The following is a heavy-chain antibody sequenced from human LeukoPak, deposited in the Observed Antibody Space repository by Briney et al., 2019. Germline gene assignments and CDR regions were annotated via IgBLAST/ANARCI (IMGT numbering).Heavy chain of an antibody. Sequence: GGSLRLSCAASGFILSSYSMNWVRQAPGKGLEWVSSISSSSSDIYYADSVKGRFTISRDNAKNPLYLQMNSLRAEDTAVYYCFTISSGRWFDPWGQGTLSPSPQ. CDR3: FTISSGRWFDP. J-gene: IGHJ5*02. V-gene: IGHV3-21*01. CDR1: GFILSSYS. D-gene: IGHD3-9*01. CDR2: ISSSSSDI.